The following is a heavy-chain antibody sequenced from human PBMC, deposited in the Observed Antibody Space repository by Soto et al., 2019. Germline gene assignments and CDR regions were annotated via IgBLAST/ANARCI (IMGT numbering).Heavy chain of an antibody. CDR3: ARGRGSLGHDAFDI. CDR2: INPNSGGT. D-gene: IGHD1-26*01. CDR1: GYGFTSYG. Sequence: GASVKVSCKASGYGFTSYGISWVRQAPGQGLEWMGWINPNSGGTNYAQKFQGWVTMTRDTSISTAYMELSRLRSDDTAVYYCARGRGSLGHDAFDIWGQGTMVTVSS. V-gene: IGHV1-2*04. J-gene: IGHJ3*02.